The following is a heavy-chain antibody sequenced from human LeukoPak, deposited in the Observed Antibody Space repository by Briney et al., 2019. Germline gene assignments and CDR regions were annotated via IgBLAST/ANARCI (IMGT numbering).Heavy chain of an antibody. J-gene: IGHJ5*02. CDR3: ARAVDWNDLPA. V-gene: IGHV4-59*01. D-gene: IGHD1-1*01. Sequence: SETLSLTCTVSGGSISNYYWSWLRQPPGKGLEWIGYIHYSGSTNYNPSLKSRVTLSIDTSKNQFSLKLSSVTAADTALYYCARAVDWNDLPAWGQGILVTVSS. CDR1: GGSISNYY. CDR2: IHYSGST.